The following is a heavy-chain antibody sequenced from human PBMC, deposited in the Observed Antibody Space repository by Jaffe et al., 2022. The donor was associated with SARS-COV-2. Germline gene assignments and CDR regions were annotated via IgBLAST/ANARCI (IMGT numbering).Heavy chain of an antibody. D-gene: IGHD6-19*01. CDR2: ISSSSLTV. CDR3: ARDRSSGWPGVFDM. V-gene: IGHV3-48*02. Sequence: EVQLVESGGGLVQPGGSLRLSCAASGFSFSSYHMNWVRQAPGKGLQWVSYISSSSLTVYYADSVKGRLTISRDNAKNTLYLQLDSPRDDDTAMYYCARDRSSGWPGVFDMWGQGALVTVAS. J-gene: IGHJ3*02. CDR1: GFSFSSYH.